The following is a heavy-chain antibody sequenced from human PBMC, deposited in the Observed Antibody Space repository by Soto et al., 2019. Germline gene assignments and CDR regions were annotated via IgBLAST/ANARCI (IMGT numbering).Heavy chain of an antibody. D-gene: IGHD3-9*01. V-gene: IGHV3-23*01. CDR3: AKRGLTGYYYFDY. J-gene: IGHJ4*02. CDR1: GFTFSSYA. Sequence: GGSLRLSCAASGFTFSSYAMSWVRQAPGKGLEWVSTISGSGGSTYYADSVKGRFTISRDNSKNTLYLQMNYLRAEDTAVYYCAKRGLTGYYYFDYWGQGTLVTVSS. CDR2: ISGSGGST.